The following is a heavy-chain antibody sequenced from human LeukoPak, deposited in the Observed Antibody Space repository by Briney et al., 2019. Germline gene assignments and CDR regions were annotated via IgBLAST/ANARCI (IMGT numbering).Heavy chain of an antibody. V-gene: IGHV1-69*04. Sequence: SSVKVSCKASGGTFSSYAISWVRQAPGQGLEWMGRIIPIFGIANYAQKFQGRVTITADKSTSTAYMELSSLRSEDTAVYYCARVAAAGTFSGSMDVWGKGTTVTVSS. CDR3: ARVAAAGTFSGSMDV. CDR2: IIPIFGIA. D-gene: IGHD6-13*01. CDR1: GGTFSSYA. J-gene: IGHJ6*04.